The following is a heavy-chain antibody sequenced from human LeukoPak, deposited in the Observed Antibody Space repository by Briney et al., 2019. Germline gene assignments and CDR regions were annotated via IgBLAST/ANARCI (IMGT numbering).Heavy chain of an antibody. J-gene: IGHJ4*02. D-gene: IGHD7-27*01. CDR1: GFTFSSYA. Sequence: GSLRLSCAASGFTFSSYAMHWVRQAPGKGLEWVAVISYDGSNKYYADSVKGRFTISRDNSKNTLYLQMNSLRAEDTAVYYCARASLLTGGELDYWGQGTLVTVSS. V-gene: IGHV3-30-3*01. CDR3: ARASLLTGGELDY. CDR2: ISYDGSNK.